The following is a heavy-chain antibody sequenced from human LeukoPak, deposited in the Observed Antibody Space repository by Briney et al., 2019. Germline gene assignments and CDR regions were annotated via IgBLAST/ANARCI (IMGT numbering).Heavy chain of an antibody. CDR3: ARGGRDGYNEWGEFDY. Sequence: SETLSLTCAVHGGSFSGYYWSWIRQPPGKGLEWIGEINHSVSTNYKPSLKSRVTTSVDTSKNQFSLKISTVTDADTAVYYCARGGRDGYNEWGEFDYWGQGTLVTVSS. CDR2: INHSVST. D-gene: IGHD5-24*01. CDR1: GGSFSGYY. V-gene: IGHV4-34*01. J-gene: IGHJ4*02.